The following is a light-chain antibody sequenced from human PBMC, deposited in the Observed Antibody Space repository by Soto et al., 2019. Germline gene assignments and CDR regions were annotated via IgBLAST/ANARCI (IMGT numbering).Light chain of an antibody. V-gene: IGKV1-5*01. CDR2: DVS. J-gene: IGKJ1*01. CDR1: QSITTW. Sequence: DIKMAQSPSTVCGYVGDSVSITSRASQSITTWLAWYQQRPGKAPKLLIYDVSSLQSGVPSRFSGSGSGTEFTLTISSLQPDDFATYYCQHYNSYSEAFGQGTKVDIK. CDR3: QHYNSYSEA.